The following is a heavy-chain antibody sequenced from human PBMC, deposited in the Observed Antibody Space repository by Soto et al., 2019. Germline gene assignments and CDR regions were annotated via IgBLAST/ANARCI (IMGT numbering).Heavy chain of an antibody. Sequence: PSETLSLTCTVSGGAISNTTYYWGWIRQPPGKRLEWIGSVSFSGSKYYNPSLKSRVTFSIDTSKTLISLKVRSVTAADTAVYYCARGSTWQGRDWFDPWGLGTLVTVSS. CDR3: ARGSTWQGRDWFDP. CDR2: VSFSGSK. D-gene: IGHD6-13*01. CDR1: GGAISNTTYY. J-gene: IGHJ5*02. V-gene: IGHV4-39*01.